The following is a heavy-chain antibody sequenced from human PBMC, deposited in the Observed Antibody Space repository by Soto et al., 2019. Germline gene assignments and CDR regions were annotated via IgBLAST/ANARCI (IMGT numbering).Heavy chain of an antibody. CDR3: ARGYCSSTSCYFDP. V-gene: IGHV4-34*01. D-gene: IGHD2-2*01. Sequence: SETLXLTCAVYGGXFSGYYWSWIRQPPGKGLEWIGEINHSGSTNYNPSLKSRVTISVDTSKNQFSLKLSSVTAADTAVYYCARGYCSSTSCYFDPWGQGTLVTVSS. J-gene: IGHJ5*02. CDR2: INHSGST. CDR1: GGXFSGYY.